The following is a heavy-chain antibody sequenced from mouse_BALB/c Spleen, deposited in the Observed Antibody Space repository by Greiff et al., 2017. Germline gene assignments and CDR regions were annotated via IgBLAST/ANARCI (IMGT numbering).Heavy chain of an antibody. CDR3: ARRTYGSSFYWYFDV. CDR2: INPNNGGT. Sequence: VQLQQSGPELVKPGASVKIPCKASGYTFTDYNMDWVNQSHGKSLEWIGDINPNNGGTNYNQKFKGKVTLTVDKSSSTAYMELRSLTSEDTAVYYCARRTYGSSFYWYFDVWGAGTTVTVSA. V-gene: IGHV1-18*01. D-gene: IGHD1-1*01. CDR1: GYTFTDYN. J-gene: IGHJ1*01.